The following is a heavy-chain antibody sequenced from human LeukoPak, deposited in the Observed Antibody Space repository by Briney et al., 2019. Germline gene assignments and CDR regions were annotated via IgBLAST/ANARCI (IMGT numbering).Heavy chain of an antibody. V-gene: IGHV3-30-3*01. Sequence: GGSLRLSCAASGFTFSSYAMHWVRQAPGKGLEWVAVISYDGSNRYYADSVKGRFTISRDNSKNTLYLQMNSLRAEDTAVYYCARDNDELIYYYMDVWGKGTTVTVSS. CDR3: ARDNDELIYYYMDV. CDR1: GFTFSSYA. CDR2: ISYDGSNR. J-gene: IGHJ6*03. D-gene: IGHD1-26*01.